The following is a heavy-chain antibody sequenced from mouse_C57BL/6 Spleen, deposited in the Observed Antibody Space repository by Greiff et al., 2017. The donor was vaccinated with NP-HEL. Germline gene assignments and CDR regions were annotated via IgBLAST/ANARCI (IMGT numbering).Heavy chain of an antibody. Sequence: EVQGVESGGGLVKPGGSLKLSCAASGFTFSSYAMSWVRQTPEKRLEWVATISDGGSYTYYPDNVKGRFTISRDNAKNNLYLQMSHLKSEDTAMYYCARDLYDYDGAMDYWGQGTSVTVSS. J-gene: IGHJ4*01. CDR1: GFTFSSYA. CDR2: ISDGGSYT. CDR3: ARDLYDYDGAMDY. D-gene: IGHD2-4*01. V-gene: IGHV5-4*01.